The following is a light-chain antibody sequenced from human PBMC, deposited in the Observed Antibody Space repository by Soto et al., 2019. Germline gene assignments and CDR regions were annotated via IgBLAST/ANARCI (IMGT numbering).Light chain of an antibody. J-gene: IGLJ1*01. V-gene: IGLV2-14*01. CDR1: SSDVGGYNY. CDR3: SSYTSSSTPYV. Sequence: QSALTQPASVSGSPGQSITISCTGTSSDVGGYNYVSWYQQHPGKAPKLMIYEVSSRPSGVSNRFSGSKSGNTASLTISGLQAEDEADYYCSSYTSSSTPYVFGTGTKLPS. CDR2: EVS.